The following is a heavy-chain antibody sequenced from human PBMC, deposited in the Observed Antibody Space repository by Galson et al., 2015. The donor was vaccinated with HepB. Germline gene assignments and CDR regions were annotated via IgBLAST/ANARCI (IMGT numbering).Heavy chain of an antibody. Sequence: SLRLSCAASEFNFSNYWMTWVRQAPGKGLEWVANINPDGDDTYYVASLKGRFTISRDNATNTLYLRMYGLRDEDTAVYYCARGISLVWWTRTRPAYFYGVDVWGQGTPVTVAS. J-gene: IGHJ6*02. CDR1: EFNFSNYW. D-gene: IGHD3-16*01. CDR3: ARGISLVWWTRTRPAYFYGVDV. CDR2: INPDGDDT. V-gene: IGHV3-7*03.